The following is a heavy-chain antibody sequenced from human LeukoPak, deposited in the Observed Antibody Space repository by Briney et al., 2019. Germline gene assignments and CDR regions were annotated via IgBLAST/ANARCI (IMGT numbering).Heavy chain of an antibody. V-gene: IGHV4-31*01. J-gene: IGHJ4*02. CDR2: INHRGTT. D-gene: IGHD3-10*01. CDR1: CDSMRTSDHY. CDR3: ARGGERGGGFYFDY. Sequence: SQAPSLTCTVSCDSMRTSDHYWAWLREHTRTGPETIDFINHRGTTKHNPSLKGQVTISVDESKTHSSLKLSTMTAADTAMYFCARGGERGGGFYFDYWGQGILVTVSS.